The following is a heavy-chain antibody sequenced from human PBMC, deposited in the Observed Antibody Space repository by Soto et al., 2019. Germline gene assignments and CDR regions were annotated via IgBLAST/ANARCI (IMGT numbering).Heavy chain of an antibody. Sequence: GESLKISCKGSGYIFTNYWIGWVRQVPGEGLEWMGVIYPGDSDTRHSPSFQGQVTISADKSISTAYLQWSSLKASDTAMYYCERHLSCTGGSCYLTNWGQGTLVTVSS. V-gene: IGHV5-51*01. CDR3: ERHLSCTGGSCYLTN. CDR1: GYIFTNYW. D-gene: IGHD2-15*01. J-gene: IGHJ4*02. CDR2: IYPGDSDT.